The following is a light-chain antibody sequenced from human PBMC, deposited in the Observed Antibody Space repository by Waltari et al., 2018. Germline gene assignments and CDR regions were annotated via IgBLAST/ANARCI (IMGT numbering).Light chain of an antibody. CDR3: CSYAGSSTYV. CDR2: EGS. Sequence: QPASVSGSPGQSITISCTGTSSDVGSYNLVSWYQQHPGKAPKLMIYEGSKRPSGVSNRFSGSKSGNTASLTISGLQAEDEADYYCCSYAGSSTYVFGTGTKVTVL. CDR1: SSDVGSYNL. V-gene: IGLV2-23*01. J-gene: IGLJ1*01.